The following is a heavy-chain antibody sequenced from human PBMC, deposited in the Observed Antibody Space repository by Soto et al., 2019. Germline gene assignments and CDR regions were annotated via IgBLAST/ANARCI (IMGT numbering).Heavy chain of an antibody. D-gene: IGHD2-15*01. CDR1: GGTSSSYA. CDR2: IIPIFGTA. V-gene: IGHV1-69*13. Sequence: SATVSCDASGGTSSSYAITWVRQAPGQELEWMGGIIPIFGTANYAQKFQGRVTITADESTSTAYMELSSLRSEDTAVYYCATGGVVVVAARYYYGMDVRGQGTTVTVSS. CDR3: ATGGVVVVAARYYYGMDV. J-gene: IGHJ6*02.